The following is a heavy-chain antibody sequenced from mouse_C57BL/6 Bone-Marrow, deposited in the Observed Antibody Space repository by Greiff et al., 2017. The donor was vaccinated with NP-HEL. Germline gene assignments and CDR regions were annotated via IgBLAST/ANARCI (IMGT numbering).Heavy chain of an antibody. V-gene: IGHV1-81*01. J-gene: IGHJ3*01. CDR2: IYPRSGNT. Sequence: VKLMESGAELARPGASVKLSCKASGYTFTSYGISWVKQRTGQGLEWIGEIYPRSGNTYYNEKFKGKATLTADKSSSTAYMELRSLTSEDSAVYFCARQEAAQAWFAYWGQGTLVTVSA. CDR1: GYTFTSYG. CDR3: ARQEAAQAWFAY. D-gene: IGHD3-2*02.